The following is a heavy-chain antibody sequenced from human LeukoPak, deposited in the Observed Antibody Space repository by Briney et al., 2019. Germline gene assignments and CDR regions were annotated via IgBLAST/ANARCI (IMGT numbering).Heavy chain of an antibody. D-gene: IGHD1-26*01. Sequence: PGGSLRLSCAASGFTFSSYDMNWVRQAPGKGLEWLSYISSGSRTIYYADSVKGRFTVSRDNAKNSLYLQMNSLRAEDTAVYYCARESISGHRDFDYWGQGALVTVSS. CDR3: ARESISGHRDFDY. J-gene: IGHJ4*02. CDR2: ISSGSRTI. V-gene: IGHV3-48*01. CDR1: GFTFSSYD.